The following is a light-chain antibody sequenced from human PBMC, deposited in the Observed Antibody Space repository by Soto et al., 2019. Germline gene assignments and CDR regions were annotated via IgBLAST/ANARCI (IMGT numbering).Light chain of an antibody. J-gene: IGKJ3*01. CDR3: MQALQTPFT. Sequence: DIVMTQSPLSLPVTPGEPASISCRSSQSLLHSDGYNYLDWYLQKPGQSPQLLIYLGSNRSAGVPGRFSGSGSGTDFTLKISRVEAEEVGVYYCMQALQTPFTFGPGTKVDIK. CDR1: QSLLHSDGYNY. CDR2: LGS. V-gene: IGKV2-28*01.